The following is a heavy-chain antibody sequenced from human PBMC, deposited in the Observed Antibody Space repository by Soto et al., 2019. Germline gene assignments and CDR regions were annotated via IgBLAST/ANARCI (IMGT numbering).Heavy chain of an antibody. J-gene: IGHJ6*02. V-gene: IGHV4-39*01. CDR2: IYYSGST. CDR1: GGSISSSSYY. D-gene: IGHD6-19*01. Sequence: SETLSLTCTVSGGSISSSSYYWGWIRQPPGKGLEWIGSIYYSGSTYYNPSLKNRVTISVDTSKNQFSLKLSSVTAADTAVYYCARRAVPGIAVAGTYYYGMDVWGQGTTVTVSS. CDR3: ARRAVPGIAVAGTYYYGMDV.